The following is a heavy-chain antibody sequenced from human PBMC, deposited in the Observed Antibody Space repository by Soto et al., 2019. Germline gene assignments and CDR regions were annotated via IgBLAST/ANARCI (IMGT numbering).Heavy chain of an antibody. CDR2: IFSNDEK. Sequence: NPTETLTLTFTLSGFSLSNPTMGVSWIRQPPGKALEWLAHIFSNDEKSYSTSLKSRLTISRDTSKSQVVLTMTNMDPVDTATYYCARIQRISMIVVSKPYFDYWGQGALVTVSS. CDR1: GFSLSNPTMG. J-gene: IGHJ4*02. V-gene: IGHV2-26*01. CDR3: ARIQRISMIVVSKPYFDY. D-gene: IGHD3-22*01.